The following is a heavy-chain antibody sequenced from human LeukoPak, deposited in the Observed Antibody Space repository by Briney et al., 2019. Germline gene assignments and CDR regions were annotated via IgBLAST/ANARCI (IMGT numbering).Heavy chain of an antibody. CDR2: ISYDGSNK. CDR1: GFTFSSYA. Sequence: AGGSLRLSCAASGFTFSSYAMHWVRQAPGKGLEWVAVISYDGSNKYYADSVKGRFTISRDNSKNTLYLQMNSLRAEDTAVYYCELNGGNSDWNYWGQGTLVTVSS. D-gene: IGHD4-23*01. CDR3: ELNGGNSDWNY. J-gene: IGHJ4*02. V-gene: IGHV3-30-3*01.